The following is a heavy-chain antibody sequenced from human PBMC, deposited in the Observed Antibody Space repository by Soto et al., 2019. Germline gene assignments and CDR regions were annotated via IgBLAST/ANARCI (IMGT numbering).Heavy chain of an antibody. CDR1: GGSISSSSYY. V-gene: IGHV4-39*01. Sequence: SETLSLTCTVSGGSISSSSYYWGWIRQPPGKGLEWIGSIYYSGSTYYNPSLKSRVTISVDTSKNQFSLKLSSVTAADTAVYYCARYPWRYYDSSGPQIDYWGQGTLVTVSS. CDR3: ARYPWRYYDSSGPQIDY. J-gene: IGHJ4*02. D-gene: IGHD3-22*01. CDR2: IYYSGST.